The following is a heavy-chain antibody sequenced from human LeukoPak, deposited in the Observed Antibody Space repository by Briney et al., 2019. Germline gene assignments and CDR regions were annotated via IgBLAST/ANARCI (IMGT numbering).Heavy chain of an antibody. V-gene: IGHV4-59*12. J-gene: IGHJ4*02. CDR2: IYYSGST. CDR3: ARAGGYSSSWYIRY. CDR1: GGSISSYY. Sequence: PSETLSLTCTVSGGSISSYYWSWIRQPPGKGLEWIGYIYYSGSTNYNPSLKSRVTISVDTSKNQFSLKLSSVTAADTAVYYCARAGGYSSSWYIRYWGQGTLVTVSS. D-gene: IGHD6-13*01.